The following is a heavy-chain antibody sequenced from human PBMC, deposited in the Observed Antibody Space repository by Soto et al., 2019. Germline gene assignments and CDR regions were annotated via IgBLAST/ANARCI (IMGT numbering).Heavy chain of an antibody. CDR3: ALGGYNYGRPFDF. J-gene: IGHJ4*02. V-gene: IGHV4-59*01. D-gene: IGHD5-18*01. Sequence: SETLSLTCNVSGGSISNFHLSWIRQPPGKGLEWIGYIYYSGNYYNPSLTSRVSMSLDKSKNQFSLHLKSVTAADTALYLCALGGYNYGRPFDFWGQGTRVTVSS. CDR1: GGSISNFH. CDR2: IYYSGN.